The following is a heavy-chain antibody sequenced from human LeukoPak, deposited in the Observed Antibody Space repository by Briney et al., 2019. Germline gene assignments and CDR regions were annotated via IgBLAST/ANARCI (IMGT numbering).Heavy chain of an antibody. CDR3: ARGATTTVTTDY. CDR2: IYSGDIT. D-gene: IGHD4-17*01. J-gene: IGHJ4*02. V-gene: IGHV3-66*01. Sequence: GGSLRLSCAASGFTVSSNYMSGVRQAPGKGLEWVSVIYSGDITYYADSVKGRFTISRDNSKNTLYLQMNSLRAEDTAVYYCARGATTTVTTDYWGQGTLVTVSS. CDR1: GFTVSSNY.